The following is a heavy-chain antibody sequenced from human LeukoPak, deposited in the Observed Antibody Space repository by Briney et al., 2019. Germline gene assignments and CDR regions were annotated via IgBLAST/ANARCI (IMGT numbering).Heavy chain of an antibody. J-gene: IGHJ4*02. Sequence: PSETLSLTCSVSGGSITNYYWRWIRQPAGKGLEWIGRFYSRGTTYYNPPLRSRVSLSGDESKNQLSLKMYSVTAADSAVYYCVRDEGLTGYLDYWGQGTLVTVSS. D-gene: IGHD3-9*01. CDR1: GGSITNYY. CDR2: FYSRGTT. V-gene: IGHV4-4*07. CDR3: VRDEGLTGYLDY.